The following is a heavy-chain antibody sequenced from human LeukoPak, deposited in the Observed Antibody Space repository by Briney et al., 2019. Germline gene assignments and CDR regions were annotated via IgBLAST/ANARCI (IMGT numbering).Heavy chain of an antibody. Sequence: PGGSLRLSCAASGFTFSSHGMHWVRQAPGKGLEWVAVISYDGSNKYYADSVKGRFTISRDNSKNTLYLQMNSLRAEDTAAYYCAKDINVLLWFGPHYWGQGTLVTVSS. D-gene: IGHD3-10*01. CDR3: AKDINVLLWFGPHY. CDR1: GFTFSSHG. CDR2: ISYDGSNK. J-gene: IGHJ4*02. V-gene: IGHV3-30*18.